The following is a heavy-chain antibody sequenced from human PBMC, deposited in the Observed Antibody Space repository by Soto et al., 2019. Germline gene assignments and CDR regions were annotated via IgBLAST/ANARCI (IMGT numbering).Heavy chain of an antibody. D-gene: IGHD3-10*01. J-gene: IGHJ4*02. CDR1: GFTFSTYW. CDR3: ASIPMVRGPTDY. Sequence: EVRLVESGGGLVQPGGSLRLSCAASGFTFSTYWMHWVRQAPGKGLEWVSRINGDGSTTQYADSVKGRFTISRDNAKNTLYLQMNTLGADDTAVYYCASIPMVRGPTDYWGQGTLVTVSP. CDR2: INGDGSTT. V-gene: IGHV3-74*02.